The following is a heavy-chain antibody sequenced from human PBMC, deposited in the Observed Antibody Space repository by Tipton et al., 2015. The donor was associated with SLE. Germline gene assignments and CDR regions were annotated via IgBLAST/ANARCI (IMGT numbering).Heavy chain of an antibody. CDR3: ARDLENAGVNYYYGMDV. D-gene: IGHD5-24*01. CDR1: GFTFSSCS. V-gene: IGHV3-21*03. CDR2: ISSSSSYI. J-gene: IGHJ6*02. Sequence: SLRLSCAASGFTFSSCSMNWVRQAPGKGLEWVSSISSSSSYIYYADSVKGRFTVSRDNARNSLYLQMSSLKAEDTAVYYCARDLENAGVNYYYGMDVWGHGTTVIVSS.